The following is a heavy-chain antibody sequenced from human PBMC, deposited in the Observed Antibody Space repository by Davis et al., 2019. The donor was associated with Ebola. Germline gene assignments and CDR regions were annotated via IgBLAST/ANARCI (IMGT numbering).Heavy chain of an antibody. CDR1: GFTFDDYA. J-gene: IGHJ4*02. Sequence: PGGSLRLSCAASGFTFDDYAMNWVRHAPGKGLEWVSGINWNGGSTGYADSVKGRFTISRDNAKTSLYLQMNSLRVEDTALYYCAREGRYCNGNTCYGGTLDYWGQGTLVTVSS. D-gene: IGHD2-15*01. CDR3: AREGRYCNGNTCYGGTLDY. CDR2: INWNGGST. V-gene: IGHV3-20*04.